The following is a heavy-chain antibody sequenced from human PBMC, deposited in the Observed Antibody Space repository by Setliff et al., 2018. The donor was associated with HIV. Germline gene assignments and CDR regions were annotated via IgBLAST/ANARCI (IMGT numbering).Heavy chain of an antibody. D-gene: IGHD6-19*01. J-gene: IGHJ4*02. Sequence: SVKVSCKASGDTFRSHAISGVRQAPGQGLEWMGGIIPIIATTNYAQKFQDRVTITADELTNTAYMDVSSLRSEDTAVYYCARNGPHGSGWYNYFDFWGQGTLVTVSS. CDR1: GDTFRSHA. CDR2: IIPIIATT. CDR3: ARNGPHGSGWYNYFDF. V-gene: IGHV1-69*13.